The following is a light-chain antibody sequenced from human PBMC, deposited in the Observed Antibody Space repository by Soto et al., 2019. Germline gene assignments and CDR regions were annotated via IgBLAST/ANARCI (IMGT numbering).Light chain of an antibody. CDR1: SSNIGAGYD. V-gene: IGLV1-40*01. Sequence: QSVLTQPPSVSGAPGQRVTMSCTGSSSNIGAGYDVHWYQQLPGTAPKLLISDNSNRPSGVPDRFSGSKSGTSASLAITGLQAEDEADYYCQSYDSSLSGSCVFXTGTKVTVL. J-gene: IGLJ1*01. CDR3: QSYDSSLSGSCV. CDR2: DNS.